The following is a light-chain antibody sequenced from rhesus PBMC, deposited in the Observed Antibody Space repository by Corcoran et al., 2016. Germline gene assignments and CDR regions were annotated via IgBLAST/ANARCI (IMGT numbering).Light chain of an antibody. CDR3: SSQTSTRTFI. CDR2: DVT. J-gene: IGLJ1*01. CDR1: TSDIGGSNR. Sequence: QGAPTQSPSVSGSPGQSVTISCTGTTSDIGGSNRVSWYQQHPGKVPKLMIYDVTKRPSGVSDRFGGSKSGNTASLTIAGLQPEDEAVYYCSSQTSTRTFIFGTGTRLTVL. V-gene: IGLV2-13*03.